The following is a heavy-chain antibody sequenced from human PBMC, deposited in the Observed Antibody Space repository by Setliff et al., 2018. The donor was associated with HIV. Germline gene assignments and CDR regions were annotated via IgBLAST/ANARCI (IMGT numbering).Heavy chain of an antibody. V-gene: IGHV4-38-2*01. D-gene: IGHD7-27*01. Sequence: SETLSLTCAVSGYSISSGYYWGWIRQPPGKGLEWIGCVYRSGSTFHNPSPESRVTISVDTSKNQFSLKLRSVTAADTAVYYCARGNWGSGWYFDLWGRGTLVTVSS. J-gene: IGHJ2*01. CDR3: ARGNWGSGWYFDL. CDR2: VYRSGST. CDR1: GYSISSGYY.